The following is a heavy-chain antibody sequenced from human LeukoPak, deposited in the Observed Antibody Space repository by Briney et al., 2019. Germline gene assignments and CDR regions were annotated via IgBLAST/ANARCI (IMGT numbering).Heavy chain of an antibody. Sequence: ASVKVSCKASGYTFTRYYIHWVRQAPGQGLEWMGIINPSSGSTSYAQKFQGRVTMTSDMSTSTVYLELCSLRSEDTAVYYCARDWGAAAGPEYFFDYWGQGTLVTVSS. V-gene: IGHV1-46*01. J-gene: IGHJ4*02. CDR3: ARDWGAAAGPEYFFDY. CDR1: GYTFTRYY. CDR2: INPSSGST. D-gene: IGHD6-13*01.